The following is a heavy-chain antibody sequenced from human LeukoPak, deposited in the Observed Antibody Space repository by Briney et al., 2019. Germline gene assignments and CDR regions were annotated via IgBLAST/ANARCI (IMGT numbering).Heavy chain of an antibody. V-gene: IGHV1-18*01. CDR3: ATPPLYCTNGVCSFDY. CDR2: ISAYNGNT. Sequence: GASVKVSCKASGYTFTSYGISWVRQAPGQGLEWMGWISAYNGNTNYAQKFQGRVTMTEDTSTDTAYMELSSLRSEDTAVYYCATPPLYCTNGVCSFDYWGQGTLVTVSS. D-gene: IGHD2-8*01. J-gene: IGHJ4*02. CDR1: GYTFTSYG.